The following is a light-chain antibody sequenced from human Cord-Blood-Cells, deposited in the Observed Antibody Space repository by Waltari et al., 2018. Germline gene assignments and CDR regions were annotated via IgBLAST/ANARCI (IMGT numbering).Light chain of an antibody. CDR3: QAWDSSTNWV. CDR1: KLGDKY. V-gene: IGLV3-1*01. Sequence: SYELTQPPSVSVSPGQTASITCSGDKLGDKYACWYQQKPGQSPVLVTYQSSKRPSGIPERFSGSNSGNTATLTISGTQAMDEADYYCQAWDSSTNWVFGGGTKLTVL. CDR2: QSS. J-gene: IGLJ3*02.